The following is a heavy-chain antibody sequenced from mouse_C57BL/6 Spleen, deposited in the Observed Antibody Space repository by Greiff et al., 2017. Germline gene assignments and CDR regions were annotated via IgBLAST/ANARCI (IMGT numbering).Heavy chain of an antibody. CDR2: IDPEDGDT. J-gene: IGHJ4*01. V-gene: IGHV14-1*01. CDR1: GFNIKDYY. D-gene: IGHD2-1*01. CDR3: TTRGGNPSYYYAMDY. Sequence: VQLKESGAELVRPGASVKLSCTASGFNIKDYYMHWVKQRPEQGLEWIGRIDPEDGDTEYAPKFQGKATMTADTSSNTAYLQLSSLTSEDTAVYYCTTRGGNPSYYYAMDYWGQGTSVTVSS.